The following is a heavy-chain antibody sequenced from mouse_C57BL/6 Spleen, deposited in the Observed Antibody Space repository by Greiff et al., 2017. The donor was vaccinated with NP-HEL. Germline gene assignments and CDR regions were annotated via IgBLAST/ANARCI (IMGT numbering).Heavy chain of an antibody. J-gene: IGHJ2*01. CDR1: GYSFTGYF. V-gene: IGHV1-20*01. Sequence: DVKLQESGPELVKPGDSVKISCKASGYSFTGYFMNWVMQSHGKSLEWIGRINPYNGDTFYNQKFKGKATLTVDKSSSTAHMELRSLTSEDSAVYYCARGGLRYYFDYWGQGTTLTVSS. D-gene: IGHD1-1*01. CDR2: INPYNGDT. CDR3: ARGGLRYYFDY.